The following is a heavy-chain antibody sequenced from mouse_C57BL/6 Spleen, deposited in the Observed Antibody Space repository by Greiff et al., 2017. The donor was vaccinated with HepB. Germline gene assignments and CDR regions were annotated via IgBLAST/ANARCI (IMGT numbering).Heavy chain of an antibody. J-gene: IGHJ4*01. V-gene: IGHV5-9-1*02. CDR1: GFTFSSYA. D-gene: IGHD1-1*01. Sequence: EVKLMESGEGLVKPGGSLKLSCAASGFTFSSYAMSWVRQTPEKRLEWVAYISSGGDYICYADTVKGRFTISRDNARNTLYLQMSSLKSEDTAMYYCTRAGSSYGYAMDYWGQGTSVTVSS. CDR2: ISSGGDYI. CDR3: TRAGSSYGYAMDY.